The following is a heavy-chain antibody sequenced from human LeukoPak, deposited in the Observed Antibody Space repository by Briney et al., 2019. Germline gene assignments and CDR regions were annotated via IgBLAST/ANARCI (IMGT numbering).Heavy chain of an antibody. V-gene: IGHV3-33*06. J-gene: IGHJ4*02. CDR3: AKDAERGFDFSNSLQS. D-gene: IGHD4-11*01. CDR2: IWNDGSDK. Sequence: GRSLRLSCTTSGFTFSHYAMHWVRQAPGKGLQWVAVIWNDGSDKYYGDSVKGRFTISRDNSKKTVYLQLSSLGVEDTAVYYCAKDAERGFDFSNSLQSWGQGTLVTVSS. CDR1: GFTFSHYA.